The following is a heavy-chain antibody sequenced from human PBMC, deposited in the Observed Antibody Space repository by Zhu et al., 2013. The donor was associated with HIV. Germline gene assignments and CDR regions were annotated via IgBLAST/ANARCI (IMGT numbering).Heavy chain of an antibody. CDR3: ARFAGTTGYFDY. CDR2: VTGYNGNS. Sequence: QVQLVQSGAEVKKPGASVKVSCKASNYSFAFYGFGWVRQAPGQGLEWMGWVTGYNGNSKPAQKFQDRVTLTTDTSTTTGYMELRDLTPDDTAVYFCARFAGTTGYFDYWGQGTLVTVSS. CDR1: NYSFAFYG. D-gene: IGHD1-7*01. J-gene: IGHJ4*02. V-gene: IGHV1-18*01.